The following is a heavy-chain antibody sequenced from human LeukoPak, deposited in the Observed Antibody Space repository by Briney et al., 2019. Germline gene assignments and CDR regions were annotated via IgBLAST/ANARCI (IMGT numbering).Heavy chain of an antibody. CDR3: ARDSSTDCILDY. D-gene: IGHD3-9*01. Sequence: GASVKVSCKASGYTFTSCAMHWVRQAPGQRLEWMGWINAGNGNTKYSQKFQGRVTITRDTSASTAYMELSSLRSEDTAVYYCARDSSTDCILDYWGQGTLVTVSS. J-gene: IGHJ4*02. CDR1: GYTFTSCA. V-gene: IGHV1-3*01. CDR2: INAGNGNT.